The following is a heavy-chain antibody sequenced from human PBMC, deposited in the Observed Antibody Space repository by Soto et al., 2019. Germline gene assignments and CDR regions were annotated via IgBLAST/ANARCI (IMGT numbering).Heavy chain of an antibody. CDR2: INPNSGGT. J-gene: IGHJ6*02. CDR1: GYTFTGYY. Sequence: GASVKVSCKASGYTFTGYYMHWVRQAPGQGLEWMGWINPNSGGTNYAQKFQGRVTMTRGTSISTAYMELSRLRSDDTAVYYCAREDIVVVPAAIRVYYYYGMDVWGQGTTVTVSS. D-gene: IGHD2-2*02. CDR3: AREDIVVVPAAIRVYYYYGMDV. V-gene: IGHV1-2*02.